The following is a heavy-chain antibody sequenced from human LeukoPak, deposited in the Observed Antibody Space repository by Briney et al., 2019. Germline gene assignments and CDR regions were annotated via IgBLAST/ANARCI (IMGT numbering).Heavy chain of an antibody. CDR2: INHSGST. CDR1: GGSFSGYY. CDR3: ARGPYDSSGYYFDY. V-gene: IGHV4-34*01. J-gene: IGHJ4*02. Sequence: PAETLSLTCAVYGGSFSGYYWSWIRQPPGKGLEWNGEINHSGSTNYNPSLKSRVTISVDTSKNQFSLKLSSVTAADTAVYYCARGPYDSSGYYFDYWGQGTLVTVSS. D-gene: IGHD3-22*01.